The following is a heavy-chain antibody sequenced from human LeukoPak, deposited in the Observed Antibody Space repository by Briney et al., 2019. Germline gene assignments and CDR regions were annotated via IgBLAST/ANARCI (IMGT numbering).Heavy chain of an antibody. D-gene: IGHD6-13*01. CDR3: ARDPRRGQQLVHFDY. Sequence: ASVKVSCKASGYTFTSYGISWVRQAPGQGLEWMGWISAYNGNTNYAQKLQGRVTMTTDTSTSTAYMELRSLRSDDTAVYYCARDPRRGQQLVHFDYWRQGTLVTVSS. CDR2: ISAYNGNT. CDR1: GYTFTSYG. V-gene: IGHV1-18*01. J-gene: IGHJ4*02.